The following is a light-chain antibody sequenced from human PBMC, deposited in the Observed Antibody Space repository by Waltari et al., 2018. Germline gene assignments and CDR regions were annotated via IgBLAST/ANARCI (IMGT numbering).Light chain of an antibody. V-gene: IGKV3-20*01. CDR1: QSVSSSY. CDR3: QQYGISPPYT. CDR2: GAS. J-gene: IGKJ2*01. Sequence: EIVLTQSPGTLSLSPGERATLSCRASQSVSSSYLAWYQQKPGQAPRLLIYGASSRATGIPDRFSGSGSGTDFTLTISRLEPEDFAVYYCQQYGISPPYTFGQGTKLGIK.